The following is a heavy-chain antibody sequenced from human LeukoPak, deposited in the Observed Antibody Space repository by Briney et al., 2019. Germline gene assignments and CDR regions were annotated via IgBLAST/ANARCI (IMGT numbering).Heavy chain of an antibody. CDR1: GGSIGGYY. CDR2: ISHTGTI. V-gene: IGHV4-59*08. Sequence: NPSETLSLTCTASGGSIGGYYWSWIRQTPGEGLEWIGYISHTGTINYNPSLKRRLTISVDTSKNQFSLSLSSVTAADSAIYYCARRGYSYAWDYFDYWGQGTLVIVSS. J-gene: IGHJ4*02. D-gene: IGHD3-16*01. CDR3: ARRGYSYAWDYFDY.